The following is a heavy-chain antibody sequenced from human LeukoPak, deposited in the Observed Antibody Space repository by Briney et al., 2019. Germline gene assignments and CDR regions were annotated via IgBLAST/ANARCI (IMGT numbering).Heavy chain of an antibody. CDR1: GGSIGSYY. CDR2: TKQDGSEK. CDR3: ARAYYYDSSGYYNAFDI. J-gene: IGHJ3*02. Sequence: PSETLSLTCTVSGGSIGSYYWSWVRQPPGKGLEWVANTKQDGSEKYYVDSVKGRFTISRDNSKNTLYLQMSSLRAEDTAVYYCARAYYYDSSGYYNAFDIWGQGTMVTVSS. V-gene: IGHV3-7*01. D-gene: IGHD3-22*01.